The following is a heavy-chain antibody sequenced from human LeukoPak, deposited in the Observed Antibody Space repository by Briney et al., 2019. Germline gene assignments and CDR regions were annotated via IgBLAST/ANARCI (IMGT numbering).Heavy chain of an antibody. D-gene: IGHD2-2*01. Sequence: PSETLSLTCTVSGGSISSSSYYWGWIRQPPGKGLEWIGSIYYSGSTYYNPSLKSRVTISVDTSKNQFSLKLSSVTAADTAVYYCARHCSSTSCYQGDWGQGTLVTVSS. CDR2: IYYSGST. V-gene: IGHV4-39*01. CDR1: GGSISSSSYY. J-gene: IGHJ4*02. CDR3: ARHCSSTSCYQGD.